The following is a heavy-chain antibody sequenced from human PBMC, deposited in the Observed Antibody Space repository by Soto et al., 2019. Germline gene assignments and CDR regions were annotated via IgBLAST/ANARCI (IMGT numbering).Heavy chain of an antibody. Sequence: LSLTCTVSGGSISSYYWSWIRQPPGKGLEWIGYIYYSGSTNYNPSLKSRVTISVDTSKNQFSLKLSSVTAADTAVYYCAALGLPYYFDHWGQGNLVTVSS. V-gene: IGHV4-59*01. CDR3: AALGLPYYFDH. CDR1: GGSISSYY. J-gene: IGHJ4*02. CDR2: IYYSGST. D-gene: IGHD5-18*01.